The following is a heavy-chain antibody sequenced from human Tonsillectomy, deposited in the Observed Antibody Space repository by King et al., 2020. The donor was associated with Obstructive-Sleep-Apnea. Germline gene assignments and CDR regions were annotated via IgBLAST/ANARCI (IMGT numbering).Heavy chain of an antibody. V-gene: IGHV1-18*01. Sequence: VQLVESGAEVKKPGASVKVSCKASGYTFTSNGISWVRQAPGQGLEWMGWISAYNGNTKYSQKLQGRVTITTDKSTSTAYMELRSLRSDDTAVYYCAKNYYDSSGYYSSDTFDLWGQGTMVIVSS. CDR3: AKNYYDSSGYYSSDTFDL. D-gene: IGHD3-22*01. CDR2: ISAYNGNT. J-gene: IGHJ3*01. CDR1: GYTFTSNG.